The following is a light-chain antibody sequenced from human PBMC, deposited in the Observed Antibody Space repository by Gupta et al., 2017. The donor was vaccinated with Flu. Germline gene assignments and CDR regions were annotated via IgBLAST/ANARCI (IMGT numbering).Light chain of an antibody. Sequence: PGTLSVSPGETATLSCRASQSVYSNLAWHQQKAGQAPRLLIYDASKRATDTPARFSGSGSGTDFTLTITSLEPEDAGVYYCQQRENWPDTFGQGTKLEIK. CDR2: DAS. CDR3: QQRENWPDT. CDR1: QSVYSN. V-gene: IGKV3-11*01. J-gene: IGKJ2*01.